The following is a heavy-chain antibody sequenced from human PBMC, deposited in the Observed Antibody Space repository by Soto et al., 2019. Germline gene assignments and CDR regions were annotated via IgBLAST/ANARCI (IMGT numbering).Heavy chain of an antibody. D-gene: IGHD6-19*01. Sequence: GGSLRLSCAASGFTFDDYAMHWVRQAPGKGLEWVSGISWNSGSIGYADSVKGRFTISRDNAKNSLYLQMNSLRAEDTALYYCAKEDIAVAAPGYYYYMDVWGKGTTVTVSS. CDR2: ISWNSGSI. CDR3: AKEDIAVAAPGYYYYMDV. V-gene: IGHV3-9*01. CDR1: GFTFDDYA. J-gene: IGHJ6*03.